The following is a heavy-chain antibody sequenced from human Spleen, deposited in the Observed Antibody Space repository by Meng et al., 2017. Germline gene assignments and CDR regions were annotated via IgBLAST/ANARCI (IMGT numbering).Heavy chain of an antibody. CDR1: GGTFSSYT. D-gene: IGHD4-17*01. CDR2: IIPILGIA. V-gene: IGHV1-69*02. J-gene: IGHJ4*02. Sequence: QVQLVQSGAEVKKPGPSVKVPCKASGGTFSSYTISWVRQAPGQGLEWMGRIIPILGIANYTQKFQGRVKITADKSTSTAYMELSSLRSEDTAVYYCARTGVTTIDYWGQGTLVTVSS. CDR3: ARTGVTTIDY.